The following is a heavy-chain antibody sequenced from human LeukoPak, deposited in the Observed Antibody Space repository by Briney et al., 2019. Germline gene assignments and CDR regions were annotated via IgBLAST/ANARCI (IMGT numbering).Heavy chain of an antibody. D-gene: IGHD5-12*01. CDR3: ARVKYRAACDKQY. CDR1: GYTFTDSY. V-gene: IGHV1-2*02. CDR2: INPDSGGT. J-gene: IGHJ4*02. Sequence: ASVKVSCKASGYTFTDSYIHWVRQAPGQGLEWMGWINPDSGGTNYAQKFQGRVTMTRDTSITTVYMELSRLRSDDTAVYYCARVKYRAACDKQYWGRGTLVTVSS.